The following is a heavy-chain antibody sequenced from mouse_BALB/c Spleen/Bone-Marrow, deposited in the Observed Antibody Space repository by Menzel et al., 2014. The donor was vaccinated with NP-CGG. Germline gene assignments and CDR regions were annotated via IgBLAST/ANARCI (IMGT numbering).Heavy chain of an antibody. V-gene: IGHV14-3*02. CDR3: ARASRGAMDY. CDR2: IDPANGNT. J-gene: IGHJ4*01. CDR1: GFNIKDTY. Sequence: VQLQQSGAELVKPGASVKLSCTASGFNIKDTYMHWVKQRPEQGLEWNGRIDPANGNTKYDPKFQGKATITADTSSDTAYLQLSSLTSEDTAVYYCARASRGAMDYWGQGTSVTVSS.